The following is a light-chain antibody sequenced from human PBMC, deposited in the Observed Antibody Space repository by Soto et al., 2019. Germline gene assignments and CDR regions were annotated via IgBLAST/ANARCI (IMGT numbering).Light chain of an antibody. J-gene: IGKJ1*01. V-gene: IGKV1-5*01. CDR2: AAS. CDR1: QSISNW. Sequence: DIQMTQSPSTLPASVGDRVTITCRASQSISNWLAWYQQKPGTAPKVLIQAASILQSGVPSRFSGSGSGTEFILTINNLQPEDFASYFCLQVYSFPRTFGLGTKVDIK. CDR3: LQVYSFPRT.